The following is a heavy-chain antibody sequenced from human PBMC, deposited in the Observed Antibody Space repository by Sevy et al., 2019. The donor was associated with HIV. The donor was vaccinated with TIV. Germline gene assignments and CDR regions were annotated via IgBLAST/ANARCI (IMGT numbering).Heavy chain of an antibody. Sequence: ASVKVSCKVSGSTLTQLSIHWVRQAPGKGLEWMGSFDPEDGETVYAQRFQGRVTMTEDTSTDTAYMRLSSLRSEDTAVYYCATTMDYYESSGSPFDYWGQGTLVTVSS. D-gene: IGHD3-22*01. CDR2: FDPEDGET. V-gene: IGHV1-24*01. CDR3: ATTMDYYESSGSPFDY. CDR1: GSTLTQLS. J-gene: IGHJ4*02.